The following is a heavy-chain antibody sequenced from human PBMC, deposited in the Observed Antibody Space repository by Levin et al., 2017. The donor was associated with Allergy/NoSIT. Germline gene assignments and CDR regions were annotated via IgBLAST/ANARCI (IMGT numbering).Heavy chain of an antibody. CDR1: GFTFSRYC. D-gene: IGHD3-10*01. CDR2: INEDGGEK. Sequence: GGSLRLSCAASGFTFSRYCMNWVRQAPGKGLEWVANINEDGGEKFYADSVKGRFTISRDNAKNSLYLQMNSLRADDTAVYYCATFEERPTPGWGQGTRITVSS. J-gene: IGHJ4*02. CDR3: ATFEERPTPG. V-gene: IGHV3-7*01.